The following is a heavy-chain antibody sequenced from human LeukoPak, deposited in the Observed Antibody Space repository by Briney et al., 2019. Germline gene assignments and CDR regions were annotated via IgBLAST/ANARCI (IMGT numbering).Heavy chain of an antibody. Sequence: ASVKVSCKASGYTFTSYYMHWVRQAPGQRLEWMGIINPSGGSTSYAQKFQGRVTMTRDTSTSTVYMELSSLRSEDTAVYYCARDGDRGYSYGTTPYYGMDVWGQGTTVTVSS. J-gene: IGHJ6*02. V-gene: IGHV1-46*01. CDR2: INPSGGST. CDR3: ARDGDRGYSYGTTPYYGMDV. CDR1: GYTFTSYY. D-gene: IGHD5-18*01.